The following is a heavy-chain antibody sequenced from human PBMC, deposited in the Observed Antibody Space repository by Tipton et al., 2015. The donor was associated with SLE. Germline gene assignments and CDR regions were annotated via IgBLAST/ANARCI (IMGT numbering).Heavy chain of an antibody. J-gene: IGHJ4*02. V-gene: IGHV4-38-2*01. CDR1: NYSISRGYH. Sequence: TLSLTCVVSNYSISRGYHWGWIRQPPGKGMEWIGSMFHSGTTYYNPSLKSRVTISIDTSKNQFSLTVNSVTAADTAVYFCARGPSMVVTPFDYWGQGTLVTVSS. D-gene: IGHD4-23*01. CDR2: MFHSGTT. CDR3: ARGPSMVVTPFDY.